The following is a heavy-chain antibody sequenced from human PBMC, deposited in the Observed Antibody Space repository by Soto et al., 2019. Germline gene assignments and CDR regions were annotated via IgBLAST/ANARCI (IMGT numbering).Heavy chain of an antibody. J-gene: IGHJ4*02. D-gene: IGHD2-21*02. CDR2: VNPSGGHT. Sequence: QVQLVQSGAEVKKPGASVKVSCKASGDTFTDYYIHWVRQAPGQGLEWMGTVNPSGGHTTYAQHFLGRITMTRDTSTSTLYMELTSLTSEDPDVYYCASGGHVVVVTAALDYWGQGTLVTVSS. CDR3: ASGGHVVVVTAALDY. CDR1: GDTFTDYY. V-gene: IGHV1-46*01.